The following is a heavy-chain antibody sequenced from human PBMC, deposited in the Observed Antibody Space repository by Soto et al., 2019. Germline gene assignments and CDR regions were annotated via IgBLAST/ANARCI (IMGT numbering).Heavy chain of an antibody. Sequence: SETLSLTCTVSGGSISSGAYYWNWIRQHPGKGLEWIGYIYYSGSTYYNPSLKSRVTISLDTSKNQFSLRLSSVTAADTAVYYCARSEKSFRRRAFDIWGQGTMVTVSS. CDR1: GGSISSGAYY. V-gene: IGHV4-31*03. J-gene: IGHJ3*02. CDR2: IYYSGST. D-gene: IGHD3-10*01. CDR3: ARSEKSFRRRAFDI.